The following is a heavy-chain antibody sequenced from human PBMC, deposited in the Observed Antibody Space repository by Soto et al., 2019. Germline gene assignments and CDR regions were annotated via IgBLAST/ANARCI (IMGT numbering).Heavy chain of an antibody. V-gene: IGHV1-3*01. CDR1: GYTFTGHA. CDR2: LHAGNGYT. D-gene: IGHD1-26*01. Sequence: QVQLVQSGAEGKMPGASVKVSCKTSGYTFTGHAMHWVRQAPGRRLEWMGWLHAGNGYTQYSQKLQGRLTITRDTPSHTGYMELTGLISEDTAVYYCARGTNSGASLIDYWGQGTLVTVSS. CDR3: ARGTNSGASLIDY. J-gene: IGHJ4*02.